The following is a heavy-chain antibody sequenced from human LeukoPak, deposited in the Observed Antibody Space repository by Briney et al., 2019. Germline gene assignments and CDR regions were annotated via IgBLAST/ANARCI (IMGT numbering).Heavy chain of an antibody. CDR3: ARGASRYYYDSSGYYGYDY. V-gene: IGHV3-21*01. J-gene: IGHJ4*02. CDR1: GFTFSSYS. CDR2: ISSSSSYM. Sequence: PGGSLRLSCAASGFTFSSYSMNWVRQAPGKGLEWVSSISSSSSYMYYADSVKGRFTISRDNAKNSLYLQMNSLRAEDTAVYYCARGASRYYYDSSGYYGYDYWGQGTLVTVSS. D-gene: IGHD3-22*01.